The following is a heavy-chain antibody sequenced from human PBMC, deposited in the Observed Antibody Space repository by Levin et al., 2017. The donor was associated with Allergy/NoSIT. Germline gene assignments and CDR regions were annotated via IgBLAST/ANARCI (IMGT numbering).Heavy chain of an antibody. J-gene: IGHJ4*02. V-gene: IGHV1-18*01. CDR2: ISAYNGNT. CDR3: AREGQQLPTHFDY. CDR1: GYTFTSYG. Sequence: GGSLRLSCKASGYTFTSYGISWVRQAPGQGLEWMGWISAYNGNTNYAQKLQGRVTMTTDTSTSTAYMELRSLRSDDTAVYYCAREGQQLPTHFDYWGQGTLVTVSS. D-gene: IGHD6-13*01.